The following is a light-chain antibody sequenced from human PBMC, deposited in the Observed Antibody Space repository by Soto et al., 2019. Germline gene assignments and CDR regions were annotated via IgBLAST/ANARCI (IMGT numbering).Light chain of an antibody. Sequence: EIVLTQSHATLSLSPGARAPLSCRASQSVSSYLAWYQQQPGQAPRLLIYDASNRATGIPARFSGSGSGTDFTLTISSLEPEDFAVYYCQQRSNWPITFGQGTRLEIK. V-gene: IGKV3-11*01. CDR1: QSVSSY. CDR2: DAS. CDR3: QQRSNWPIT. J-gene: IGKJ5*01.